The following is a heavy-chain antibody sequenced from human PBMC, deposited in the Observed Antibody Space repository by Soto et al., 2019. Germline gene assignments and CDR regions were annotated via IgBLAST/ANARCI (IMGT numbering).Heavy chain of an antibody. V-gene: IGHV4-59*01. Sequence: SETLSLTCTVSGGSISSYYWSWIRQPPGKGLEWIGYIYYNGNTNYAQKLQGRVTMTTDTSTSTAYMELRSLRSDDTAVYYCARVGDSSGYNHIDYWGQGTLVTVSS. D-gene: IGHD3-22*01. CDR3: ARVGDSSGYNHIDY. CDR2: IYYNGNT. CDR1: GGSISSYY. J-gene: IGHJ4*02.